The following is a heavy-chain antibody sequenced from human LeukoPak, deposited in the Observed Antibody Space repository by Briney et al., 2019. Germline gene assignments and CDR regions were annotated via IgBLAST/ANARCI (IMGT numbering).Heavy chain of an antibody. CDR1: GFTFSTYG. D-gene: IGHD1-26*01. Sequence: GGSLRLSCAASGFTFSTYGMHWVRQAPGKGLEWVSVIYSGGSTFYADSVKGRFTISRDNSKNTLYLQMNSLRAEDTAVYYCARGGSYLSAFDIWGQGTMVTVSS. V-gene: IGHV3-53*01. CDR2: IYSGGST. CDR3: ARGGSYLSAFDI. J-gene: IGHJ3*02.